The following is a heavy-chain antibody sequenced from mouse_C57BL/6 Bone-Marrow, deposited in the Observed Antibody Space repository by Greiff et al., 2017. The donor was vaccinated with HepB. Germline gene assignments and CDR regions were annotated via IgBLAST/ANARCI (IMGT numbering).Heavy chain of an antibody. J-gene: IGHJ3*01. V-gene: IGHV5-12*01. CDR3: ARGDDSFAY. Sequence: DVMLVESGGGLVQPGGSLKLSCAASGFTFSDYYMYWVRQTPEKRLEWVAYISNGGGSTYYPDTVKGRFTISRDNAKNTLYLQMSRLKSEDTAMYYCARGDDSFAYWGQGTLVTVSA. CDR1: GFTFSDYY. D-gene: IGHD2-4*01. CDR2: ISNGGGST.